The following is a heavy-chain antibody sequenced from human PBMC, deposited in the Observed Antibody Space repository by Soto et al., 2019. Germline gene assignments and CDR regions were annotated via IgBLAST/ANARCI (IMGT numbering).Heavy chain of an antibody. D-gene: IGHD2-2*01. CDR1: GGSISSYY. Sequence: PSETLSLTCTVSGGSISSYYWSWIRQPPGKGLEWIGYIYYSGSTNYNPSLKSRVTISVDTSKNQFSLELSSVTAADTAVYYCARVEKDIVVVPAATWFDPWGQGTLVTVSS. CDR2: IYYSGST. V-gene: IGHV4-59*01. CDR3: ARVEKDIVVVPAATWFDP. J-gene: IGHJ5*02.